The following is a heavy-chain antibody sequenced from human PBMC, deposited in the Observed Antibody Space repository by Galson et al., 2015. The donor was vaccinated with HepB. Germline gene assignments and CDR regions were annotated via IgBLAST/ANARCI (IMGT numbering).Heavy chain of an antibody. CDR1: GFTFSSYS. CDR3: AREKVGGYCSSTSCYRAYYYMDV. V-gene: IGHV3-21*01. J-gene: IGHJ6*03. D-gene: IGHD2-2*02. Sequence: SLRLSCAASGFTFSSYSMNWVRQAPGKGLEWVSSISSSSSYIYYADSVKGRFTISRDNAKNSLYLQMNSLRAEDTAVYYCAREKVGGYCSSTSCYRAYYYMDVWGKGTTVTVSS. CDR2: ISSSSSYI.